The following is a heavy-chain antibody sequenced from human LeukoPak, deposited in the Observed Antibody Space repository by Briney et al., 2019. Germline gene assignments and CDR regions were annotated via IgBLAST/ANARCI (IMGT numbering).Heavy chain of an antibody. J-gene: IGHJ3*02. V-gene: IGHV3-48*01. CDR2: LSRSNSTI. CDR1: GLTFCSYS. D-gene: IGHD1-26*01. Sequence: GDSLTLSCAASGLTFCSYSMKWVRQPPGKGVEWFAYLSRSNSTIYYAPSVKGRFTISRDQAKNSLYLQISNRRAQDTAVYYCARGGGYLSAFDIWGQGTMVTVSS. CDR3: ARGGGYLSAFDI.